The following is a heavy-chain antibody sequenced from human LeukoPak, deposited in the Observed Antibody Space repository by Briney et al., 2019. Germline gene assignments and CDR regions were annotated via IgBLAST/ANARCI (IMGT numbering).Heavy chain of an antibody. D-gene: IGHD2-2*01. CDR3: ARATLSTRTAFDI. J-gene: IGHJ3*02. CDR1: GGSINNYY. V-gene: IGHV4-59*01. Sequence: SETLSLTCTVPGGSINNYYWNWIRQPPGKELEWIGYIYYSGSTNYNPSLKSRVTISVDTSKNQFSLNLSSVTAADTAVYYCARATLSTRTAFDIWGQGTMGTVSP. CDR2: IYYSGST.